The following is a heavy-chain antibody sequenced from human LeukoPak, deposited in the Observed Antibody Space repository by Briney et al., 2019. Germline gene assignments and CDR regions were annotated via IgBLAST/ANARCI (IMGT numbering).Heavy chain of an antibody. J-gene: IGHJ4*02. D-gene: IGHD6-13*01. V-gene: IGHV3-23*01. CDR1: GFTFSSYW. CDR2: ISGSGGST. Sequence: PGGSLRLSCAASGFTFSSYWMSWVRQAPGKGLEWVSAISGSGGSTYYADSVKGRFTISRDNSKNTLYLQMNSLRAEDTAVYYCAKGFRKQQLTFDYWGQGTLVTVSS. CDR3: AKGFRKQQLTFDY.